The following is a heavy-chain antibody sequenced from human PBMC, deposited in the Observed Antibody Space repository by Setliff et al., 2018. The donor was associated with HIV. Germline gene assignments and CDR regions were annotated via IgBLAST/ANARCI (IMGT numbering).Heavy chain of an antibody. D-gene: IGHD3-3*01. CDR3: AKPRRYNTYYFDH. CDR1: DLAFSSYA. V-gene: IGHV3-23*01. CDR2: ASPSGGTT. Sequence: AGGSLRLSCQASDLAFSSYAMSWVRQAPGKGLEWVSIASPSGGTTYYADSVKGRFTISRDNSKSTLYLQMNSLKTEDTAVYYCAKPRRYNTYYFDHWGQGTLVTVSS. J-gene: IGHJ4*02.